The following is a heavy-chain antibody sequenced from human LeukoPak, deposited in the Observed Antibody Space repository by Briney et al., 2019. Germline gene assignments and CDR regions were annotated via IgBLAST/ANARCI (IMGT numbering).Heavy chain of an antibody. J-gene: IGHJ4*02. V-gene: IGHV3-30*03. CDR2: ISYDGSNK. Sequence: HPGGSLRLSCAASGFTFSSYGMHWVRQAPGKGLEWVAVISYDGSNKYYADSVKGRFTISRDNSKNTLYLQMNSLRAEDTAVYYCARGVNWYFDYWGQGTLVTVSS. CDR1: GFTFSSYG. CDR3: ARGVNWYFDY. D-gene: IGHD1-1*01.